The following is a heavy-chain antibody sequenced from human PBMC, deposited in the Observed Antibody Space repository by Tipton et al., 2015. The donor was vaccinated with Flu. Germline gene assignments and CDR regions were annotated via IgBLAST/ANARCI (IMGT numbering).Heavy chain of an antibody. CDR2: IYGSGGA. J-gene: IGHJ4*02. D-gene: IGHD3-10*02. CDR3: ARLSYYDVDLKNFYFDH. V-gene: IGHV4-4*07. Sequence: TLSLTCNVSGASIRSFYWTWVRQSAEKGLEWIGRIYGSGGAHYNPSLKSRATMSLDTSKSQFSLKLRSVTAADTAVYYCARLSYYDVDLKNFYFDHWGQGALVTVSS. CDR1: GASIRSFY.